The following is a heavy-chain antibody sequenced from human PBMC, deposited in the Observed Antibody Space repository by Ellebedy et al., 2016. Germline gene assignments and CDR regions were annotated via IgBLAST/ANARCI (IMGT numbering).Heavy chain of an antibody. CDR2: VDSSGNT. Sequence: SQTLSLTCAVSGASITRDYWSWVRQPAGKGLEWIGRVDSSGNTNYNPSLKNRVTMSLDTSKNQVSLKLTSVTAADTCVYYCARGLTPHFDSWGQGALVTVSS. J-gene: IGHJ4*02. CDR3: ARGLTPHFDS. V-gene: IGHV4-4*07. CDR1: GASITRDY. D-gene: IGHD2-21*01.